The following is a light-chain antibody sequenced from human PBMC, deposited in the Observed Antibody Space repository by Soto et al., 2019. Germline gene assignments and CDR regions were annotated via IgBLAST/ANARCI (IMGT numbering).Light chain of an antibody. CDR3: QQSYTTPCT. V-gene: IGKV1-39*01. CDR2: AAS. CDR1: QSITTY. J-gene: IGKJ2*02. Sequence: DIQVTHSPSSLSASVGDRVTITCRASQSITTYLNWYQQKPGRAPQLLIYAASNLQSGVPSRFSGSGSGTDFTLTISSLQPEEFASYYCQQSYTTPCTFGQGTNLEIK.